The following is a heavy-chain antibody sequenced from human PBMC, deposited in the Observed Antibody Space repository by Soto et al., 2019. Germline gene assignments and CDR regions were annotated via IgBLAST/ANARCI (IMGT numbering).Heavy chain of an antibody. V-gene: IGHV4-34*01. D-gene: IGHD3-10*01. Sequence: SETLSLTCAVYGGSFSGYYWSWIRQPPGKGLEWIGEINHSGSTNYNPSLKSRVTISVDTSKNQFSLKLSSVTAADTAVYYCARDYYGSGSVYWGQGTLVTVSS. CDR1: GGSFSGYY. J-gene: IGHJ4*02. CDR3: ARDYYGSGSVY. CDR2: INHSGST.